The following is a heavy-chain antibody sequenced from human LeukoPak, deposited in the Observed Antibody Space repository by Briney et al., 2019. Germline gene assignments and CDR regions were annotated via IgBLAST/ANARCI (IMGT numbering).Heavy chain of an antibody. D-gene: IGHD4-23*01. CDR3: ARDLYGGTSATFDY. Sequence: ASVKVSCKASGYTFTGHYIHWVRQAPGQGLEWMGWINPNSGGTYYAQKFQGRVTMTSDTSISTAYMELSRLRSDNTAVYYCARDLYGGTSATFDYRGQGTLVTVSS. V-gene: IGHV1-2*02. CDR2: INPNSGGT. CDR1: GYTFTGHY. J-gene: IGHJ4*02.